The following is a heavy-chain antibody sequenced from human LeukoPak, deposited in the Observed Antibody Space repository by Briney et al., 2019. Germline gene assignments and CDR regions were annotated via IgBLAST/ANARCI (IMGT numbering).Heavy chain of an antibody. CDR3: ARGRDYVWGN. V-gene: IGHV1-69*01. CDR2: IIPIFGTA. D-gene: IGHD3-16*01. Sequence: ASVKVSCKASGGTFSSYAISWVRQAPGQGLEWMGGIIPIFGTANYAQKFQGRVTITADESASTAYMELSSLRSEDTAVYYCARGRDYVWGNWGQGTLVTVSS. CDR1: GGTFSSYA. J-gene: IGHJ4*02.